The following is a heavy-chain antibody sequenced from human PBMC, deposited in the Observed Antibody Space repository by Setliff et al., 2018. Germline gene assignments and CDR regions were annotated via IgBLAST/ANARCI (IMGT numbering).Heavy chain of an antibody. D-gene: IGHD3-22*01. CDR3: AGGYPSNFDY. Sequence: PGESLTISCVASGFTFSNYAMAWVRQAPGKGLEWVSAISGSGDSTYYADSVKGRFTISRDNSKNTLYLQLNSLRAEDTAIYYCAGGYPSNFDYWGQGTLVTVSS. J-gene: IGHJ4*02. CDR2: ISGSGDST. CDR1: GFTFSNYA. V-gene: IGHV3-23*01.